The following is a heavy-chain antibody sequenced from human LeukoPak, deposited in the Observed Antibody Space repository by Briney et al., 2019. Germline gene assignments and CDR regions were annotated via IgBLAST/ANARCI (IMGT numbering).Heavy chain of an antibody. D-gene: IGHD6-13*01. CDR2: ISYSGTT. CDR3: ARGSSSWLDYYIDV. J-gene: IGHJ6*03. V-gene: IGHV4-39*07. Sequence: SETLSLTCTVSSASISSSPHFWAWIRQSPGKGLEWIGSISYSGTTYYNPSLKSRVTISLDTSKNQFSLRLTSVTAADTAVYYCARGSSSWLDYYIDVWAKGTTVTVSS. CDR1: SASISSSPHF.